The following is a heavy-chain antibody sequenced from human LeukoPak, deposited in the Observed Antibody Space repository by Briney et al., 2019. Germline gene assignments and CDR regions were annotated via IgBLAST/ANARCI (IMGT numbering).Heavy chain of an antibody. Sequence: HTGGSLRLSCAASGFTFSSYGMHWVRQAPGKGLEWVAVISYDGSNKYYADSVKGRFTISRDNSKNTLYLQMNSLRAEDTAVYYCAKDLGVKQQLTPYYYYGMDVWGQGTTVTVSS. CDR2: ISYDGSNK. V-gene: IGHV3-30*18. CDR1: GFTFSSYG. D-gene: IGHD6-13*01. CDR3: AKDLGVKQQLTPYYYYGMDV. J-gene: IGHJ6*02.